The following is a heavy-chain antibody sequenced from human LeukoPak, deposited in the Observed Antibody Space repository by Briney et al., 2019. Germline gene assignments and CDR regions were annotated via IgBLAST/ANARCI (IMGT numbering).Heavy chain of an antibody. J-gene: IGHJ5*02. Sequence: PGGSLRLSCAASGFTVSSNYMSWVRQAPGKGLEWVSVIYSGGSTYYADSVKGRFTISRDNPKNTLYLQMNSLRAEDTAVYYCARDPSPYITMVRGVTAWGQGTLVTVSS. D-gene: IGHD3-10*01. CDR2: IYSGGST. V-gene: IGHV3-66*01. CDR1: GFTVSSNY. CDR3: ARDPSPYITMVRGVTA.